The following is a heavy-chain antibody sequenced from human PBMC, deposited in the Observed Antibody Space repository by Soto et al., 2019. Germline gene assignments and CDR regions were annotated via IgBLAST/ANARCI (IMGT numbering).Heavy chain of an antibody. Sequence: VQLLESGGGLVQPGGSLRLSCAASGFPFSDHAMSWVRQAPGKGLEWVSSITGSGDNSYFADAVKGRFTVSGDNFKNTLFLQMNSLRAEDTAVYYCAKDLYVQPPSGWFDPWGQRTLVTVSS. V-gene: IGHV3-23*01. CDR3: AKDLYVQPPSGWFDP. D-gene: IGHD1-26*01. CDR1: GFPFSDHA. J-gene: IGHJ5*02. CDR2: ITGSGDNS.